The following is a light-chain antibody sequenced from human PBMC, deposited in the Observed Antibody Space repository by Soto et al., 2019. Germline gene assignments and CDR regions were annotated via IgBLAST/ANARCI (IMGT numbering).Light chain of an antibody. J-gene: IGKJ1*01. V-gene: IGKV1-5*01. CDR2: NAY. CDR3: QQYNGYSTWT. Sequence: DIQMTQSPSTLSASVGDRVTITCRASQSISTYLVWYQQKPGKAPKVLIWNAYTLHRGVSSRFSGSGSGTEFTLTISSLQPDDFATYYCQQYNGYSTWTFGQGTKVEIK. CDR1: QSISTY.